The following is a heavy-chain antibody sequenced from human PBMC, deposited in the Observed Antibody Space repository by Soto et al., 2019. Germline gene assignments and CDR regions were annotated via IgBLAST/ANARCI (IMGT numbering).Heavy chain of an antibody. CDR2: IYYSGST. D-gene: IGHD3-3*01. Sequence: SETLSLTCTVSGGSISSGGYYWSWIRQHPGKGLEWIGYIYYSGSTYYNPSLKSRVTISVDTSKNQFSLKLSSVTAADTAVYYCARGITIFGVVMTEYFDYWRQGTLVTVSS. CDR3: ARGITIFGVVMTEYFDY. V-gene: IGHV4-31*03. CDR1: GGSISSGGYY. J-gene: IGHJ4*02.